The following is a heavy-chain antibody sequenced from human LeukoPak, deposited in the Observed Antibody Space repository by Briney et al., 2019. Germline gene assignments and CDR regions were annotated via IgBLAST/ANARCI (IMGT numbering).Heavy chain of an antibody. V-gene: IGHV4-34*01. J-gene: IGHJ4*02. CDR3: ARGKVEDGSSWYDY. CDR1: GGSFSGYY. CDR2: INHSGST. Sequence: SETLSLTCAVYGGSFSGYYWTWIRQPPGKGLEWIGEINHSGSTKYNSSVKSRVTISVDTSKKEFFLELSSVTAADTAIYYCARGKVEDGSSWYDYWGQGTLVTVSS. D-gene: IGHD6-13*01.